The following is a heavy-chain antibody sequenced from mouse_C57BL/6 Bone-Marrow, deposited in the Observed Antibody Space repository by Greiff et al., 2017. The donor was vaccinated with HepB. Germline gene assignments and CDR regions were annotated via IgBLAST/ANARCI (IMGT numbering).Heavy chain of an antibody. CDR1: GFTFSDYG. D-gene: IGHD2-1*01. CDR3: ANIYYGNYDAMDY. J-gene: IGHJ4*01. V-gene: IGHV5-17*01. Sequence: DVMLVESGGGLVKPGGSLKLSCAASGFTFSDYGMHWVRQAPEKGLEWVAYISSGSSTIYYADTVKGRFTISRDNAKNTLFLQMTSLRSEDTAMYYCANIYYGNYDAMDYWGQGTSVTVSS. CDR2: ISSGSSTI.